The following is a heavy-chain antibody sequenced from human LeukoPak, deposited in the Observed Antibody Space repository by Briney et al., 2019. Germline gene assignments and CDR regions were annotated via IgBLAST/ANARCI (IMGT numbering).Heavy chain of an antibody. CDR3: ARGGRATVSGYYYYYYMDV. Sequence: PSETLSLTCAVYGGSFSGYYWSWIRQPPGKGLEWIGEINHSGSTNYNPSLKSRVTIAVDTSKNQFSLKLSSVTAADTAVYYCARGGRATVSGYYYYYYMDVWGKGTTVTVSS. V-gene: IGHV4-34*01. CDR2: INHSGST. D-gene: IGHD4-11*01. CDR1: GGSFSGYY. J-gene: IGHJ6*03.